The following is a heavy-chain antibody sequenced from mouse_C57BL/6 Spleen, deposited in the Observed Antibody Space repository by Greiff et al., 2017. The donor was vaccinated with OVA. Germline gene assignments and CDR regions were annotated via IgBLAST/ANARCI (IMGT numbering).Heavy chain of an antibody. CDR3: AREGGGTYYSNSYWYFDV. CDR2: IYPGDGDT. D-gene: IGHD2-5*01. J-gene: IGHJ1*03. CDR1: GYAFSSSW. V-gene: IGHV1-82*01. Sequence: QVQLQQSGPELVKPGTSVKISCKASGYAFSSSWMNWVKQRPGKGLEWIGRIYPGDGDTNYNGKFKGQATLTADKSSNPAYLQLSSLTSEDSAVYFGAREGGGTYYSNSYWYFDVWGTGTTVTVSS.